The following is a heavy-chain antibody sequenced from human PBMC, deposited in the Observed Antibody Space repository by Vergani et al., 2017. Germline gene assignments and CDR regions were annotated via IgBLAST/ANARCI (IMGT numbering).Heavy chain of an antibody. CDR3: ATKSCGTPGCQIGYFRE. Sequence: QVHLVESGGGVVQPGRSLRLSCVVSGFTSSYYGMHWVGQAPGKGLEWVAVISYDGTQKYYADSVKGRFTIFRDNSKSTLYLKMNSLRTEDTAVYYCATKSCGTPGCQIGYFREWGQGTLVTVSS. CDR2: ISYDGTQK. J-gene: IGHJ1*01. CDR1: GFTSSYYG. V-gene: IGHV3-30*03. D-gene: IGHD1-1*01.